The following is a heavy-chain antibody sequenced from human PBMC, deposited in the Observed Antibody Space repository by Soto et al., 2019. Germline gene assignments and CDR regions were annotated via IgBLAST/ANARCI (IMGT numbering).Heavy chain of an antibody. J-gene: IGHJ6*02. V-gene: IGHV3-7*01. CDR2: IKQDGSEK. CDR3: ARDGSSSRTLYYYYGMDV. D-gene: IGHD6-13*01. Sequence: EVQLVESGGGLVQPGGSLRLSCAASGFTFSSYWMSWVRQAPGKGLEWVANIKQDGSEKYYVASVKGRFTISRDNAKNSLYLQMNSLRAEDTAVYYCARDGSSSRTLYYYYGMDVWGQGTTVTVSS. CDR1: GFTFSSYW.